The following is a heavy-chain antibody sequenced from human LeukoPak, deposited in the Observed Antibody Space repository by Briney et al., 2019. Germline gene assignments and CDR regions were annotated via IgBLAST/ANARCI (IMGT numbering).Heavy chain of an antibody. V-gene: IGHV3-30-3*01. CDR2: ISYDGSNK. CDR3: ARATSAAADDY. D-gene: IGHD6-13*01. J-gene: IGHJ4*02. Sequence: GGSLRLSCAASGFTFSSYAMRWVRQAPGKGLEWVAVISYDGSNKYYADSVKGRFTISRDNSKNTLYLQMNSLRAEDTAVYYCARATSAAADDYWGQGTLVTVSS. CDR1: GFTFSSYA.